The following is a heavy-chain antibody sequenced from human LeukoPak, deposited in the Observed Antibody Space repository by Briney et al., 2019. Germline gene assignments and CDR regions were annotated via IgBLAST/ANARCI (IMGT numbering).Heavy chain of an antibody. CDR2: ISASLGTP. J-gene: IGHJ4*02. CDR3: AKKHFPTSGWIDS. CDR1: GFTFSSFA. D-gene: IGHD6-19*01. V-gene: IGHV3-23*01. Sequence: GGSLRLSCTASGFTFSSFAMAWVRHAPGKGLECVSTISASLGTPYYSDSVKGRFIISRDNSKNTVSLEMNSLRAEDTAVYYCAKKHFPTSGWIDSWGQGTLVTVSS.